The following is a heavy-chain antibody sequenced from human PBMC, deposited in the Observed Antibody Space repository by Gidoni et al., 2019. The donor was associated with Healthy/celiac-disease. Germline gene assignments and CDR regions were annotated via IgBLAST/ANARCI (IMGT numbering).Heavy chain of an antibody. CDR3: ARDNPGEDVLDI. Sequence: QVQLQESGPGPVKPSETLSLTCAVSGYSISSGYYWGWIRQPPGKGLEWIGSIYHSGSTYYNPSLKSRVTISVDTSKNQFSLKLSSVTAADTAVYYCARDNPGEDVLDIWGQGTMVTVSS. D-gene: IGHD3-10*01. V-gene: IGHV4-38-2*02. CDR2: IYHSGST. CDR1: GYSISSGYY. J-gene: IGHJ3*02.